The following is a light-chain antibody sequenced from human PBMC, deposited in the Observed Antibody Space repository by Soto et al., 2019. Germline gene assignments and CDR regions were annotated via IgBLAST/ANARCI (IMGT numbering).Light chain of an antibody. V-gene: IGKV1-9*01. CDR3: QQLTSYPIT. J-gene: IGKJ5*01. CDR2: TAS. Sequence: DIQLSQSPSFLSASVGDRVTITCRASQGISNYSAWYQRKPGKAPKLLISTASILQSGVPSRFSGSGSGTEFTLTISSLQPEDFATYYCQQLTSYPITFGQGTRLEIK. CDR1: QGISNY.